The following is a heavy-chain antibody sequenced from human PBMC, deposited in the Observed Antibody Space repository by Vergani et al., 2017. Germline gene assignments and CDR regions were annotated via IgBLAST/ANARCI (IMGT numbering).Heavy chain of an antibody. CDR3: TRHVPCGDGACLNFDN. CDR2: INPIDSKI. CDR1: ESSFISNE. V-gene: IGHV5-51*01. D-gene: IGHD2-21*01. J-gene: IGHJ4*02. Sequence: ETQLVQSGSETKKPGESLKLSCKYSESSFISNEIAWVRQMSGKGLQWMGYINPIDSKIAYSPSFQGQAIMSLAKSITTAYLQWRRLKASDTAIYYCTRHVPCGDGACLNFDNWGQGTQVTVSS.